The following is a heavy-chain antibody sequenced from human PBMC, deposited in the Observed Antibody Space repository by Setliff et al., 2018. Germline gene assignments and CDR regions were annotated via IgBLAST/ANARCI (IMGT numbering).Heavy chain of an antibody. D-gene: IGHD3-3*01. CDR1: RFTFSNYA. Sequence: GSLRLSCAASRFTFSNYAMSWVRQAPGKGLEWVSAISASGRTTYSADSVKGRFTISRDNSKNTLSLQMNSLRAEDTAVYYCAKFTIWKLDLGPFDYWGQGTTVTVSS. CDR3: AKFTIWKLDLGPFDY. V-gene: IGHV3-23*01. J-gene: IGHJ4*03. CDR2: ISASGRTT.